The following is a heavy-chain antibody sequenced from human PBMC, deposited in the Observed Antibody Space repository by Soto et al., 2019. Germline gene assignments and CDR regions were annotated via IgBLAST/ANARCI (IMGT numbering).Heavy chain of an antibody. CDR1: GFSVTSNY. CDR2: IYAGGNT. J-gene: IGHJ4*02. V-gene: IGHV3-53*01. Sequence: GGSLRLSCVASGFSVTSNYMTWVRQVPGKGLECVSVIYAGGNTYYPDSVKGRFTISSDNSKNTLFLHMNNLRAEDTAVYYCARVTTVYDILASSYALNYFDYCGQGTRDTSP. D-gene: IGHD3-9*01. CDR3: ARVTTVYDILASSYALNYFDY.